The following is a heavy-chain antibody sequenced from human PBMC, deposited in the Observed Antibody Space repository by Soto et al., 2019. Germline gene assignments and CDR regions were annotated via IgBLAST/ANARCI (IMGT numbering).Heavy chain of an antibody. CDR2: IYWDDSK. D-gene: IGHD1-26*01. Sequence: QITLKESGPPLVKPTQTLTLTCTFSGFALTTDRVGEGWIRQPPGETLEWLAVIYWDDSKTYRPSLESRLTITNDTSKNQVALTMTNMASLDTATYYCAHAYGGRSLYWGQGTLVTVSS. J-gene: IGHJ4*02. V-gene: IGHV2-5*02. CDR3: AHAYGGRSLY. CDR1: GFALTTDRVG.